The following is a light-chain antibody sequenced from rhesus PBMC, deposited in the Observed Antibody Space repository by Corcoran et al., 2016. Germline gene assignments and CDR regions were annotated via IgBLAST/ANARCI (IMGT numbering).Light chain of an antibody. CDR2: YAS. J-gene: IGKJ4*01. CDR3: QQYNNSPLT. Sequence: DIQMTQSPSSLSASVGDRVTITCRASQGINHYLSWYQQKQGKAPKHLIYYASSLETGVQSRVIGSGSGTDYTLTISSLQPEDIATYYCQQYNNSPLTFGGGTKVEIK. V-gene: IGKV1-66*01. CDR1: QGINHY.